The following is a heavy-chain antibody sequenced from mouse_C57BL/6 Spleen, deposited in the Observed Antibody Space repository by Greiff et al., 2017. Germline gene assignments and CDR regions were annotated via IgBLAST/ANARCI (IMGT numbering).Heavy chain of an antibody. CDR3: ARMDSKKDYYAMDY. V-gene: IGHV1-26*01. CDR2: INPNNGGT. J-gene: IGHJ4*01. CDR1: GYTFTDYY. Sequence: VQLQQSGPELVKPGASVKISCKASGYTFTDYYMNWVKQSHGKSLEWIGDINPNNGGTSYNQKFKGKATLTVDKSSSTAYMELRSLTSEDSAVYYCARMDSKKDYYAMDYWGQGTSVTVSS.